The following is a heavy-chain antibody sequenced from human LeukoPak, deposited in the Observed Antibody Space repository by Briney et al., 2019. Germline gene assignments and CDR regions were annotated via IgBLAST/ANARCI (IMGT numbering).Heavy chain of an antibody. CDR3: TTGDRGWHDY. CDR1: GPRFSNAC. V-gene: IGHV3-15*01. D-gene: IGHD6-19*01. Sequence: PGGSLTLSCAPSGPRFSNACMSWVRHSPGKGLEWVAHIKRNTDTGTTNYGASVEGRFTVSRDDSKNTLYLQMNSLKIEDTAVYYCTTGDRGWHDYWGPGTLVTVSS. J-gene: IGHJ4*02. CDR2: IKRNTDTGTT.